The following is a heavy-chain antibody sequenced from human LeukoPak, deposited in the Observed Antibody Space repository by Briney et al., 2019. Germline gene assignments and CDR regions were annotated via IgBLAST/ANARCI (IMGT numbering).Heavy chain of an antibody. CDR1: GFTFSRYA. CDR3: ARYGSPGDIVVVPAPGWFDP. CDR2: IYYSGST. D-gene: IGHD2-2*01. V-gene: IGHV4-39*01. Sequence: GSLRLSCAASGFTFSRYAMSWVRQAPGKGLEWIGSIYYSGSTYYNPSLKSRVTISVDTSKNQFSLKLSSVTAADTAVYYCARYGSPGDIVVVPAPGWFDPWGQGTLVTVSS. J-gene: IGHJ5*02.